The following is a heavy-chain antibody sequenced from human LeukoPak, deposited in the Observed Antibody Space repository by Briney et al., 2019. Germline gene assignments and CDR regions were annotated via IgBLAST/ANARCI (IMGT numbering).Heavy chain of an antibody. J-gene: IGHJ4*02. V-gene: IGHV1-69*13. Sequence: GASAKVSCKASGYTFTSYYMHWVRQAPGQGLEWMGGIIPIFGTANYAQKFQGRVTITADESTSTAYMELSSLRSEDTAVYYCARGNDGNYYDSSGYYHYWFDYWGQGTLVTVSP. CDR1: GYTFTSYY. CDR3: ARGNDGNYYDSSGYYHYWFDY. CDR2: IIPIFGTA. D-gene: IGHD3-22*01.